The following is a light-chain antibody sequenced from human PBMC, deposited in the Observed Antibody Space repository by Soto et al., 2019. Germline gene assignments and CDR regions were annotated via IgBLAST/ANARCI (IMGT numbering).Light chain of an antibody. CDR2: DVS. CDR3: SSYTTSSTRV. V-gene: IGLV2-14*01. CDR1: SSDVGGYNY. Sequence: QSALTQPASVSGSPGQSITISCTGTSSDVGGYNYVSWYQQHPGKAPKLMIYDVSYRPSGVSNRFSASKSGNTASLTISGLQAEDEADYYCSSYTTSSTRVFGTGTKVTVL. J-gene: IGLJ1*01.